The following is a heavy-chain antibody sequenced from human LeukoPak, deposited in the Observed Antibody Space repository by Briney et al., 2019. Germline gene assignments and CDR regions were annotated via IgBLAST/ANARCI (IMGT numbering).Heavy chain of an antibody. J-gene: IGHJ3*02. CDR3: ARDLVTVTKGFDI. V-gene: IGHV4-59*11. Sequence: TSETLSLTCAVSGDSFSSHYWTWIRQSPGTGLEWIGYISHIGRTNYNPSLKSRVTISIDTSKNQFSLKLRSVTAADTAVYYCARDLVTVTKGFDIWGQGTVVSVSS. D-gene: IGHD4-17*01. CDR2: ISHIGRT. CDR1: GDSFSSHY.